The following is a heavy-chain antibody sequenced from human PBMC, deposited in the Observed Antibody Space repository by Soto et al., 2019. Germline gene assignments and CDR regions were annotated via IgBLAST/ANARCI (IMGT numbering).Heavy chain of an antibody. V-gene: IGHV1-18*01. D-gene: IGHD3-3*01. CDR1: GYTFTSYG. Sequence: ASVKVSCKASGYTFTSYGISWVRQAPGQGLEWMGWISAYNGNTSYAQKLQGRVTTTTDTSPSTAYMELRSLRSDDTAVYYCARDTTITIFGVAPGRDAFDIWGQGTMVTVSS. CDR3: ARDTTITIFGVAPGRDAFDI. CDR2: ISAYNGNT. J-gene: IGHJ3*02.